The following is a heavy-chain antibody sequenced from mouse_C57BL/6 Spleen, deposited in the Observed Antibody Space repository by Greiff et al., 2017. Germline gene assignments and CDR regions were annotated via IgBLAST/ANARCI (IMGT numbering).Heavy chain of an antibody. Sequence: QVQLKESGAELVKPGASVKLSCKASGYTFTEYTIHWVKQRSGQGLEWIGWFYPGSGSIKYNEKFKDKATLTADKSSSTVYMELSRLTSEDSAVXFCARHEEDDYGLSYAMDYWGQGTSVTVSS. CDR1: GYTFTEYT. D-gene: IGHD2-4*01. J-gene: IGHJ4*01. CDR3: ARHEEDDYGLSYAMDY. CDR2: FYPGSGSI. V-gene: IGHV1-62-2*01.